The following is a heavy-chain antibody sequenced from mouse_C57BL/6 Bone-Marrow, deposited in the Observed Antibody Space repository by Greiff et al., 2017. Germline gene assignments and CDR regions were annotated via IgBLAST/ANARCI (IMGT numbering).Heavy chain of an antibody. J-gene: IGHJ2*01. Sequence: VQLQQSGPELVKPGASVKIPCKASGYTFTDYNMDWVKQSHGKSLEWIGDINPNNGGTIYNQKFKGKATLTVDKSSSTAYMELRGLTSEDTAVYYCARQDYGSSPYFDYWGQGTTLTVSS. CDR2: INPNNGGT. CDR3: ARQDYGSSPYFDY. V-gene: IGHV1-18*01. D-gene: IGHD1-1*01. CDR1: GYTFTDYN.